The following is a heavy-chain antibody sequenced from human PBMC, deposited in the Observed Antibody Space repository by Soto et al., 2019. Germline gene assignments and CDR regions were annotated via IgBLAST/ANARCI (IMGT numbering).Heavy chain of an antibody. Sequence: GGALSLSCPASGFTFSYDGMNWVRQAPVKVPEWVSSISRSSSNIYYGDSVKGRFTISRDNAKSSLYLQMNSLRAEDTAMYYCARELDGTSQIDNWGQGTLVTVS. CDR1: GFTFSYDG. CDR2: ISRSSSNI. D-gene: IGHD2-2*01. CDR3: ARELDGTSQIDN. V-gene: IGHV3-21*01. J-gene: IGHJ4*02.